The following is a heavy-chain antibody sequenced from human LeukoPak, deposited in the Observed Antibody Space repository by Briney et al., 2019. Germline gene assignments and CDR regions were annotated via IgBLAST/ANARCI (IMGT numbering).Heavy chain of an antibody. CDR2: IWYDGSKK. CDR3: TRAVGSLDDYTNNGYHDF. D-gene: IGHD4-11*01. CDR1: GFTLSYNG. V-gene: IGHV3-33*01. Sequence: GGSLRLSCEASGFTLSYNGMHWVRQAPGRGLEWVAVIWYDGSKKYYVDSVKGRFTISRDDSKNTLYLQMSSLRAEDTAVYYCTRAVGSLDDYTNNGYHDFWGQGTLVTVSS. J-gene: IGHJ4*02.